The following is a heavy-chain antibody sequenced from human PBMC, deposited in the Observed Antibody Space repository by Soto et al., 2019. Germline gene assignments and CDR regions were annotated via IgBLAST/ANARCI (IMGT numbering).Heavy chain of an antibody. V-gene: IGHV4-34*01. J-gene: IGHJ4*02. D-gene: IGHD3-3*01. Sequence: PSETLSLTCAVFGGSFSGYYWSWIRQPPGKGLEWIGEINHSGSTNYNPSLKSRVTISVDTSKNQFSLKLSSVTAADTAVYYCARGDPRFGYYLSAYDYWGQGTLVTVSS. CDR2: INHSGST. CDR1: GGSFSGYY. CDR3: ARGDPRFGYYLSAYDY.